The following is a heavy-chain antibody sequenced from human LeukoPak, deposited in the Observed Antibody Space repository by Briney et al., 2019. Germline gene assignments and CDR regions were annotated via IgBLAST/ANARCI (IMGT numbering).Heavy chain of an antibody. CDR3: ATTIDPYSSSWYYYYYYMDV. J-gene: IGHJ6*03. CDR2: ISGSGGST. V-gene: IGHV3-23*01. Sequence: GGSLRLSCAASGFTFSSYAMSWVRQAPGKGLEWVSAISGSGGSTYYADSVKGRFTISRDNSKNTLYLQMNSLRAEDTAVYYCATTIDPYSSSWYYYYYYMDVWGKGTTVTVSS. CDR1: GFTFSSYA. D-gene: IGHD6-13*01.